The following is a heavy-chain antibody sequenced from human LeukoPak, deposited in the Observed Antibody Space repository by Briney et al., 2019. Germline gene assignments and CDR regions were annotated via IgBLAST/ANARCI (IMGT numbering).Heavy chain of an antibody. CDR2: ISISNANR. CDR1: GYTFSNYA. CDR3: ARGTPNYLLDV. V-gene: IGHV1-18*01. J-gene: IGHJ6*02. D-gene: IGHD5-24*01. Sequence: ASVKVSCKASGYTFSNYAIGWVRQAPGQGLEWLGWISISNANRNYAQKFRGRVTMTTDTATFTAYMDLTSLRSDDTAVYYCARGTPNYLLDVWGQGTTVTVSS.